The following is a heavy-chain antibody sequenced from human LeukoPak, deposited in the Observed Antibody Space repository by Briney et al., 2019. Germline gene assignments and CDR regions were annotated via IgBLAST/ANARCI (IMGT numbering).Heavy chain of an antibody. Sequence: ASVTVSCKASGYTFTGYYMHWVRQAPGQGLEWMGWINPNSGGTNYAQKFQGRVTMTRDTSISTAYMELSRLRSDDTAVYYCARDVQNYYDSTGFDPWGQGTLVTVSS. CDR1: GYTFTGYY. CDR3: ARDVQNYYDSTGFDP. CDR2: INPNSGGT. D-gene: IGHD3-22*01. V-gene: IGHV1-2*02. J-gene: IGHJ5*02.